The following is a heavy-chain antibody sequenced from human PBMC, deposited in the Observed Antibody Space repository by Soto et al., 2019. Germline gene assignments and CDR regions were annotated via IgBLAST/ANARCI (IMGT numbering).Heavy chain of an antibody. J-gene: IGHJ6*02. CDR1: GGSFSGYY. V-gene: IGHV4-34*01. CDR2: INHSGST. D-gene: IGHD3-10*01. CDR3: NRGGDYYGMDG. Sequence: SETLSLTCAVYGGSFSGYYWSWIRQPPGEGLEWIGEINHSGSTNYNPSLKSRVTISVDTSKNQFSLKLSSVTAADTAVYYCNRGGDYYGMDGWGQGTTVTVSS.